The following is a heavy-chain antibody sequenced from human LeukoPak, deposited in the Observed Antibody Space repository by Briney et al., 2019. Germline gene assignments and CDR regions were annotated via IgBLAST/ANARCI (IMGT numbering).Heavy chain of an antibody. V-gene: IGHV3-23*01. CDR1: GGSFSSYY. J-gene: IGHJ4*02. D-gene: IGHD2-2*01. CDR3: AKVSYCSSTSCYPKFDY. Sequence: PSETLSLTCAVYGGSFSSYYWRWIRQPPGNGLEWVSAISGSGGSTYYADSGKGRFTISRDNSENTLYLQMNSLRAEDTAVYYCAKVSYCSSTSCYPKFDYWGQGTLVTVSS. CDR2: ISGSGGST.